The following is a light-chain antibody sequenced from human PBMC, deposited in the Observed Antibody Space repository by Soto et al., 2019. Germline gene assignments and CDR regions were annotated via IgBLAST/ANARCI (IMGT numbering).Light chain of an antibody. CDR1: QSVTNSY. J-gene: IGKJ2*01. CDR3: QQYSSLPHT. CDR2: GIS. Sequence: ESVLTQSPGTLSLSPGDRATLSCRASQSVTNSYFAWYQQKPGQAPRLLIYGISNRATGIPDRFSGSGSGTDFTLTISRLEPEDFVVYYCQQYSSLPHTFGQVTKLEVK. V-gene: IGKV3-20*01.